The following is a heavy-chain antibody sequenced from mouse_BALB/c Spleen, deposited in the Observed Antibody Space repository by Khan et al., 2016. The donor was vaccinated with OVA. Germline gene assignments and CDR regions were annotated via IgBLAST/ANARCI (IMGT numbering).Heavy chain of an antibody. V-gene: IGHV2-3*01. J-gene: IGHJ4*01. CDR2: IWGDGGT. CDR3: AKGGYYGMDY. Sequence: QVQLKESGPGLVAPSQSLSITCTVSGFSLTSYGVSWVRQPPGKDLEWLGVIWGDGGTNYHSDLIFRLNISKDNSKSQVFLKLNSLQTDDTAKYYCAKGGYYGMDYWGQGTSVTVSP. CDR1: GFSLTSYG.